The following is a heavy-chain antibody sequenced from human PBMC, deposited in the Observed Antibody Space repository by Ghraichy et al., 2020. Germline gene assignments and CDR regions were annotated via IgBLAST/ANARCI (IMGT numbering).Heavy chain of an antibody. J-gene: IGHJ4*02. CDR3: ARDLPGVVLAAPPRGY. D-gene: IGHD2-15*01. CDR1: GFTFSTYN. CDR2: ISTSSNYI. V-gene: IGHV3-21*01. Sequence: GGSLRLSCAASGFTFSTYNMNWVRQAPGKGLEWVSFISTSSNYIYYADSVKGRFIISRDNAKNSLYLQMNSLRVEDTAVYYCARDLPGVVLAAPPRGYWGQGTLVTVSS.